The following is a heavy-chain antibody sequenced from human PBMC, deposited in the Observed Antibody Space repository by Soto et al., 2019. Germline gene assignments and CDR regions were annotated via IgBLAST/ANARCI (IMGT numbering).Heavy chain of an antibody. CDR2: INPNSDGT. J-gene: IGHJ4*02. CDR1: GYTFNAYY. Sequence: QVQLVQSGAEVKKPGASVKVSCKASGYTFNAYYIHWVRQAPGQGLEWMGWINPNSDGTYYAQQFQARVTLTRDTSITTAYMELSSLRSGDSAVYYCARGLELWFGVDFWGQGTLVTVPS. D-gene: IGHD5-18*01. CDR3: ARGLELWFGVDF. V-gene: IGHV1-2*02.